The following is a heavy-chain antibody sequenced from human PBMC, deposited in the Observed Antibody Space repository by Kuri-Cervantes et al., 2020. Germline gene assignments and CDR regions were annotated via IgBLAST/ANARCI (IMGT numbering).Heavy chain of an antibody. CDR1: GGSFSGYY. Sequence: ESLKISCAVYGGSFSGYYWSWIRQPPGKGLEWIGEINHSGSTNYNPSLKSRVTISVDTSKNQFSLKLSSVTAADTAVYYCARGCSAINRIAVVPAAYRDNWFDPWGQGTLVTVSS. V-gene: IGHV4-34*01. CDR2: INHSGST. D-gene: IGHD2-2*01. J-gene: IGHJ5*02. CDR3: ARGCSAINRIAVVPAAYRDNWFDP.